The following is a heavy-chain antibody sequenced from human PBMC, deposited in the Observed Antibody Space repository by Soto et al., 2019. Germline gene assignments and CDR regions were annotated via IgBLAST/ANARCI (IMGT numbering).Heavy chain of an antibody. V-gene: IGHV5-10-1*01. CDR2: IDPSESYT. Sequence: GESLTISCKRSGYSFTSYWISWVSQMPGKGLEWMGRIDPSESYTNYSPSFQGHVTISADKSISTAYLQWSSLKASDTAMYYCTISSGYRDDWGQGTLITVSS. D-gene: IGHD3-22*01. J-gene: IGHJ4*02. CDR1: GYSFTSYW. CDR3: TISSGYRDD.